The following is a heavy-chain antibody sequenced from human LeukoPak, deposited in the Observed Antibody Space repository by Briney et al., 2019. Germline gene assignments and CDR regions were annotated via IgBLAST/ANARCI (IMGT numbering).Heavy chain of an antibody. V-gene: IGHV3-23*01. CDR2: TSGSGRST. CDR3: AKGRSPYHSGSGSLLDY. J-gene: IGHJ4*02. D-gene: IGHD3-10*01. CDR1: GFTFSNYA. Sequence: GGSLRLSCAASGFTFSNYAMSWVRQAPGKGLEWVAGTSGSGRSTYHADSVRFHFTISRDNSKNTLYLQMYSLRADDTAVYFCAKGRSPYHSGSGSLLDYWGQGTLVTVSS.